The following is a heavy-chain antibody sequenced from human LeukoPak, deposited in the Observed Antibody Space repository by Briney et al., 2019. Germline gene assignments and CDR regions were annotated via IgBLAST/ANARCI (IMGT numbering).Heavy chain of an antibody. V-gene: IGHV1-3*01. CDR3: ARFPTARYDHFDY. D-gene: IGHD5-12*01. CDR2: INAGNGNT. CDR1: GYAFTSYA. J-gene: IGHJ4*02. Sequence: GASVKVSCKASGYAFTSYAMHWVRQAPGQRLEWMGWINAGNGNTKYSQKFQGRVTITRDTSTSTVYMELSSLRSEDTAVYYCARFPTARYDHFDYWGQGTLVTVSS.